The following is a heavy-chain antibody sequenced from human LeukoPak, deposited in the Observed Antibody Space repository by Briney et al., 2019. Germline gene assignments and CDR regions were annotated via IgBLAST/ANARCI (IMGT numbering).Heavy chain of an antibody. CDR2: ISGSGAYT. CDR1: GFTFSSYA. V-gene: IGHV3-23*01. Sequence: GGSLRLTCAASGFTFSSYAMSWVRHAPGKGLEWVSTISGSGAYTYYADSVKGRFTISRDNSKNTLYLQMNSLRAEDTAVYYCAKYFASGSYYKLPHWGQGTLVTVSS. CDR3: AKYFASGSYYKLPH. D-gene: IGHD3-10*01. J-gene: IGHJ1*01.